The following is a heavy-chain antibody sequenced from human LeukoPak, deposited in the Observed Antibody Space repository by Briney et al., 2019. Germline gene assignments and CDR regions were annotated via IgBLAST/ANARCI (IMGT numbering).Heavy chain of an antibody. CDR1: GGTFSSYA. CDR2: IIPIFGTA. Sequence: ASVKVSCKASGGTFSSYAISWVRQAPGQGLEWMGGIIPIFGTANYAQKFQGRVTMTRDTSTSTVYMELSSLRSEDTAVYYCATGGQLVPDFDYWGQGTLVTVSS. V-gene: IGHV1-69*05. CDR3: ATGGQLVPDFDY. D-gene: IGHD6-13*01. J-gene: IGHJ4*02.